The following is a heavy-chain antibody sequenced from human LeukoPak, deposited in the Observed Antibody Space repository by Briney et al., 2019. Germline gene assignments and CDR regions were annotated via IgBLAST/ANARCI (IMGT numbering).Heavy chain of an antibody. CDR2: INPSGGGT. CDR3: ARETDIAVAANYFDY. J-gene: IGHJ4*02. D-gene: IGHD6-19*01. Sequence: VSVKVSCKASGYTFTNYYIHWVRQAPGQGPEWMGIINPSGGGTTYAPKFQGRVTMTKETSTRTVYMELSSLRSADTALYYCARETDIAVAANYFDYWGQGTLVTVSS. V-gene: IGHV1-46*01. CDR1: GYTFTNYY.